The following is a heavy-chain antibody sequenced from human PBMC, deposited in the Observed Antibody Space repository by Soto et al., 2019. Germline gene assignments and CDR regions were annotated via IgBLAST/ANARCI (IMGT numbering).Heavy chain of an antibody. CDR1: GGTFSSHS. J-gene: IGHJ6*04. V-gene: IGHV1-69*01. D-gene: IGHD2-2*01. CDR2: IIPIFGTE. CDR3: STSVYCSTTRCYYYYGLDV. Sequence: QVQLVQSGAEVKKPGSSVKVSCKVSGGTFSSHSINWVRQAPGQGPEWMGGIIPIFGTENYAQKCQCRVTITAYESTSTAYMELSSLTSEDTALYYCSTSVYCSTTRCYYYYGLDVWGKGTKVIVSS.